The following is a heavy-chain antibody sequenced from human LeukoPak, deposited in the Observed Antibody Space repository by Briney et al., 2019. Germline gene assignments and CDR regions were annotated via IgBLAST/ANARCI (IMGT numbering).Heavy chain of an antibody. CDR2: IKQDGSEK. CDR1: GFTFTTYS. V-gene: IGHV3-7*05. J-gene: IGHJ4*02. CDR3: ASYCLSTRCQEPHVY. D-gene: IGHD2-2*01. Sequence: GGSLRLSCAASGFTFTTYSMNWVRQAPGKGLEWVANIKQDGSEKYYVDSVKGRFTISRDNAKNSLYLQMNSLRAEDTAVYYCASYCLSTRCQEPHVYWGQGTLVTVSS.